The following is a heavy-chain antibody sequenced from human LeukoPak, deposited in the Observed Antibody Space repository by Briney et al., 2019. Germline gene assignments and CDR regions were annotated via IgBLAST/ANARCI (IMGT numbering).Heavy chain of an antibody. CDR1: GFTFSSYA. CDR3: ARDHRGVRDYFDY. J-gene: IGHJ4*02. V-gene: IGHV3-30-3*01. CDR2: KSYDGSNK. Sequence: PGGSLRLSCAASGFTFSSYAMHWVRQAPGKGLEWVAVKSYDGSNKYYADSVKGRFTISRDNSKNTLYLQMNSLRAEDTAVYYCARDHRGVRDYFDYWGQGTLVTVSS. D-gene: IGHD3-10*01.